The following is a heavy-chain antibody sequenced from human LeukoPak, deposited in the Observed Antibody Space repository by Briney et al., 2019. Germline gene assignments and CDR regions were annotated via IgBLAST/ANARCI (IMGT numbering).Heavy chain of an antibody. CDR3: ARTRYYYNSRSYGAPYYFDY. Sequence: SQTLSLTCTVSGGSISRGTYYWSWIRQPAGKGLEWIGRIYTTGDTNYNPSLKSRVTISVDTSKNQFSLKLSSVTAADTAVYYCARTRYYYNSRSYGAPYYFDYWGQGTLVTVSS. D-gene: IGHD3-10*01. CDR2: IYTTGDT. J-gene: IGHJ4*02. V-gene: IGHV4-61*02. CDR1: GGSISRGTYY.